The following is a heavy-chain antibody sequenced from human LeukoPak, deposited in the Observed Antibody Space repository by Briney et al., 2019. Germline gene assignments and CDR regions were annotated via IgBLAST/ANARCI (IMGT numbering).Heavy chain of an antibody. Sequence: ASVKVSCKASGYTFTGYYMHWVRQAPGQGLEWMGWINPNSGGTNYAQKFQGRVTMTRDTSISTAYMELSRLRSDDTAVYFCARTYDYDRSGYLGGAFDIWGQGTMVTVSS. CDR1: GYTFTGYY. V-gene: IGHV1-2*02. CDR2: INPNSGGT. CDR3: ARTYDYDRSGYLGGAFDI. D-gene: IGHD3-22*01. J-gene: IGHJ3*02.